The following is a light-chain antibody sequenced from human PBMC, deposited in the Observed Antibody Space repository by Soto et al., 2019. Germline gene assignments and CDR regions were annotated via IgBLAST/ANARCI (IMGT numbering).Light chain of an antibody. V-gene: IGLV1-44*01. CDR3: AAWDDSLWV. CDR1: SSNIGTNT. J-gene: IGLJ3*02. Sequence: QSVLTQPPSASGTPGQRVTISCSGSSSNIGTNTVTWYQQLPGTAPKVLIYNDHERPSGVPDRFSGSKSGTSASLAISGLQSEDEADYYCAAWDDSLWVFGGGTKLTVL. CDR2: NDH.